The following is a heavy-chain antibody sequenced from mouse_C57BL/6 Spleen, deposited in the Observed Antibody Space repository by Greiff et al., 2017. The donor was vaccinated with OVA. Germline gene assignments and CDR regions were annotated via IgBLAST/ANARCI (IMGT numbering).Heavy chain of an antibody. CDR1: GFTFSDYV. D-gene: IGHD2-3*01. J-gene: IGHJ1*03. CDR2: ISSGSSTI. CDR3: ARDGYYVRDFDV. V-gene: IGHV5-17*01. Sequence: EVQVVESGGGLVKPGGSLKLSCAASGFTFSDYVMHWVRQAPEKGLEWVAYISSGSSTIYYADTVKGRFTISRDNAKNTLFLQMTSLRSEDTAMYYCARDGYYVRDFDVWGTGTTVTVAS.